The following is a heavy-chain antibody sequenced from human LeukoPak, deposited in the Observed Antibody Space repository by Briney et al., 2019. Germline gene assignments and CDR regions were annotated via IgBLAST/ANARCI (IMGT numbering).Heavy chain of an antibody. CDR2: IYYSGST. CDR3: ASEIITMVRGVIIRGLDY. Sequence: PSQTLSLTCAVSGGSISSSSYYWGWIRQPPGKGLEWIGSIYYSGSTYYNPSLKSRVTISVDTSKNQFSLKLSSVTAADTAVYYCASEIITMVRGVIIRGLDYWGQGTLVTVSS. D-gene: IGHD3-10*01. CDR1: GGSISSSSYY. V-gene: IGHV4-39*01. J-gene: IGHJ4*02.